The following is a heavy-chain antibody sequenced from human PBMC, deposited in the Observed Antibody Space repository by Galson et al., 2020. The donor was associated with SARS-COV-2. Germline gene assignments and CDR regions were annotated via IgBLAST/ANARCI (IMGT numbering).Heavy chain of an antibody. CDR3: ARQGGGRYCTSSSCYVIDY. D-gene: IGHD2-2*01. J-gene: IGHJ4*02. V-gene: IGHV4-59*08. CDR1: DGSINNYY. CDR2: IYYTGTT. Sequence: ASETLSLTCTVSDGSINNYYWSWIRQPPGKGLEWIGYIYYTGTTNYNSSLKSRVTILVDTSKNQISLKLNSVTAADTAIYYCARQGGGRYCTSSSCYVIDYWGQGTLVTASS.